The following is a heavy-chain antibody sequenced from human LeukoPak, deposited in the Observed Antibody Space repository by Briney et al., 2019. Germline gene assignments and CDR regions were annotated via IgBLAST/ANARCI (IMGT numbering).Heavy chain of an antibody. Sequence: SETLSLTCTVSGGSISSYNWSWIRQPPGKGLEWIGYIYYSGSTNYNPSLKSRVSISVDTSKNQFSLKLSSVTAADTAVYYCARRDSSSCIDYWGQGTLVTVSS. V-gene: IGHV4-59*08. J-gene: IGHJ4*02. D-gene: IGHD6-13*01. CDR1: GGSISSYN. CDR2: IYYSGST. CDR3: ARRDSSSCIDY.